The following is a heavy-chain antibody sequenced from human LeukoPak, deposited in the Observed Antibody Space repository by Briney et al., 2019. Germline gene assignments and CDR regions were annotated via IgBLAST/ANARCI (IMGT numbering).Heavy chain of an antibody. CDR2: IYPGDSDT. D-gene: IGHD6-19*01. V-gene: IGHV5-51*01. J-gene: IGHJ4*02. CDR1: GYSFTNYW. CDR3: ARSGYSSGWYVGSFDY. Sequence: RGESLKISCKGSGYSFTNYWIGWVRQMPGKGLEWMGIIYPGDSDTKYSPSFEGQVTISVDKSISTAYLQWSSLKASDTAMYYCARSGYSSGWYVGSFDYWGQGTLVTVSS.